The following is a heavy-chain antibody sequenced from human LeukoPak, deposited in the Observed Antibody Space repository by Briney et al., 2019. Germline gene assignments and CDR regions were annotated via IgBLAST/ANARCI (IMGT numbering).Heavy chain of an antibody. V-gene: IGHV3-48*03. CDR1: GFIISSYE. D-gene: IGHD4-11*01. J-gene: IGHJ4*02. Sequence: GGSLRLSCAASGFIISSYEMNWVRQARGKGLEWVSYISRSGITIYYPDFVKCRFTISRDNARNSLYLQMNSLRAEDTAVYYCARVPLPGYSKGDYWGQGTLVTVSS. CDR3: ARVPLPGYSKGDY. CDR2: ISRSGITI.